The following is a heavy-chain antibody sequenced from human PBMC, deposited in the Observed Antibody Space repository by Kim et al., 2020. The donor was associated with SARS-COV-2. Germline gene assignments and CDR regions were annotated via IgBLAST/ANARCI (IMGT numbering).Heavy chain of an antibody. CDR2: ISYDGSNK. V-gene: IGHV3-30*18. CDR3: AQDGSPWLGELSYFDY. Sequence: GGSLRLSCAASGFTFSNYGMHWVRQAPGKGLEWVAVISYDGSNKYYADSVKGRFTISRDNSKNTLYLQMNSLRAEDTALYYCAQDGSPWLGELSYFDYWG. CDR1: GFTFSNYG. J-gene: IGHJ4*01. D-gene: IGHD3-16*02.